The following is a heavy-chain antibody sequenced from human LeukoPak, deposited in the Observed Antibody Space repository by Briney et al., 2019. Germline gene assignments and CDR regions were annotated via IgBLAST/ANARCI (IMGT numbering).Heavy chain of an antibody. D-gene: IGHD6-13*01. CDR2: ISGSGGTT. V-gene: IGHV3-23*01. Sequence: AGGSLRLSCAASGFTFNNYAMNWVRQAPGKGLEWVSVISGSGGTTYYADSVKGRFTISRDSSKNTLYLQMNSLRAEDTAVYYCAKTRPLDSSSWSHGDYWGQGTLVTVSS. J-gene: IGHJ4*02. CDR1: GFTFNNYA. CDR3: AKTRPLDSSSWSHGDY.